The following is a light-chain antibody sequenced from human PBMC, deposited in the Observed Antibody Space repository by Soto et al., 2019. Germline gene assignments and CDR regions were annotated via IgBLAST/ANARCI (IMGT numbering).Light chain of an antibody. V-gene: IGKV3D-15*01. CDR1: QSVGSN. J-gene: IGKJ5*01. Sequence: EIVPTQSPPTPSVSPGEKATPSFRASQSVGSNLAWFQQKPGQAPRLLIYGASTRATGVPARFSGSGSGTDFTLTISRLEPEDFAVYYCQQHETLITFGQGTRLENK. CDR2: GAS. CDR3: QQHETLIT.